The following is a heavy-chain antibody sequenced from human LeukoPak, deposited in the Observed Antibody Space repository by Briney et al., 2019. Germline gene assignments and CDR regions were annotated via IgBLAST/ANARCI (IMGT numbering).Heavy chain of an antibody. CDR2: TSSSSTHI. V-gene: IGHV3-21*01. D-gene: IGHD3-22*01. CDR3: ARESPPQYSYDSSSYLGPMDAFDI. J-gene: IGHJ3*02. Sequence: GGSLRLSCAASGFTFSSYSMTWVRQAPGKGLEWVASTSSSSTHIYYADSVKGRFTISRDNAKNSLYLQMDSLRAEDTAVYYCARESPPQYSYDSSSYLGPMDAFDIWGQGTMVTVSS. CDR1: GFTFSSYS.